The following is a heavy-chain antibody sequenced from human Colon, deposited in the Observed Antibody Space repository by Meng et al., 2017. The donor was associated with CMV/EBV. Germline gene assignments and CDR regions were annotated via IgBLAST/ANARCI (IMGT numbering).Heavy chain of an antibody. D-gene: IGHD2-21*01. V-gene: IGHV3-30*02. Sequence: EGSGFTLSAYGMRWVRQAPGKGLEWLSYIQTDGSFQFYLNSVKGRFTISRDNSKSIVYLQMNGLRSDDTAIYYCVKDGGSILWGFKDWGQGTLVTVSS. CDR1: GFTLSAYG. CDR3: VKDGGSILWGFKD. CDR2: IQTDGSFQ. J-gene: IGHJ1*01.